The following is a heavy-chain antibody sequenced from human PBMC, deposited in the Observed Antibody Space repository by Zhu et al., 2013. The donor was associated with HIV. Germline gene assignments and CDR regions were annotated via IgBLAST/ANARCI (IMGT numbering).Heavy chain of an antibody. D-gene: IGHD3-22*01. Sequence: QVQLVQSGAEVRKPGASVKVSCKASGYTFTSYAMHWVRQAPGQRLEWMGWINAGNGNTKYSQKFQGRVTITRDTSASTAYMELSSLRSEDTAVYYXARDSITMIAEDYWGQGTLVTVSS. CDR3: ARDSITMIAEDY. CDR2: INAGNGNT. V-gene: IGHV1-3*01. J-gene: IGHJ4*02. CDR1: GYTFTSYA.